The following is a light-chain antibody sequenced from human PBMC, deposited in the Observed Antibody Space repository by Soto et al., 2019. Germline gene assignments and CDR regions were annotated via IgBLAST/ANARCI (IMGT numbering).Light chain of an antibody. CDR3: QQRSNWLT. CDR2: DAS. CDR1: QSVSSY. V-gene: IGKV3-11*01. J-gene: IGKJ4*01. Sequence: EIVWTQSPATLSFSPVERDTLSCRATQSVSSYLAWYQQKPGQAPRLLIYDASNRATSIAARFSGSGSGTDFTLTISSLEPEDFAVYYCQQRSNWLTFGGGTKVEIK.